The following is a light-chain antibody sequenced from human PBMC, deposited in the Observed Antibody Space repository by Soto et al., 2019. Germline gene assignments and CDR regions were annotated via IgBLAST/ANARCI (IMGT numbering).Light chain of an antibody. Sequence: QSALTQPPSASGSPGQSVAISCTGTSSDVGGYNYVSWYQHHPGKAPKLMIYEVTKRPSGVPDLFSGSKSGNTASLTVSGLQVEHGADYYCSSYAGTKNVVLGGGTKLTVL. CDR1: SSDVGGYNY. V-gene: IGLV2-8*01. CDR2: EVT. J-gene: IGLJ2*01. CDR3: SSYAGTKNVV.